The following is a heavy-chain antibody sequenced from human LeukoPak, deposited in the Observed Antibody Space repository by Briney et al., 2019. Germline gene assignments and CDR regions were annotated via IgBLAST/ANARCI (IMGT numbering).Heavy chain of an antibody. Sequence: GGSLRLSCAASGFTFSSYAMSWVRQAPGKGLEWVAAISGSGGSTYYADSVKGRFTISRDNSKNTLYLQMNSLRAEDTAVYYCANKWGLITMVRGVIRDFAFDIWGQGTMVTVSS. CDR1: GFTFSSYA. V-gene: IGHV3-23*01. CDR2: ISGSGGST. D-gene: IGHD3-10*01. CDR3: ANKWGLITMVRGVIRDFAFDI. J-gene: IGHJ3*02.